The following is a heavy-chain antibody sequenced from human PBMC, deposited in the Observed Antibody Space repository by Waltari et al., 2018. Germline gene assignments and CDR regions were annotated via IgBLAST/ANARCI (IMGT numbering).Heavy chain of an antibody. V-gene: IGHV3-30*02. Sequence: QVQLVESGGGVVQPGGSLRLSCAASGFTFSSYGMHWVRQAPGKGLEWVAFIWYDGSNKYYADSVKGRFTISRDNSKNTLYLQMNSLRAEETAVYYCAKDLSLVVTFFDYWGQGTLVTVSS. J-gene: IGHJ4*02. D-gene: IGHD2-21*02. CDR1: GFTFSSYG. CDR2: IWYDGSNK. CDR3: AKDLSLVVTFFDY.